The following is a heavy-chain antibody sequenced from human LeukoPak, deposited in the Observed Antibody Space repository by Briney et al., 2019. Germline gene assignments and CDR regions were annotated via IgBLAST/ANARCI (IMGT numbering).Heavy chain of an antibody. CDR1: GGSISSSSYN. D-gene: IGHD3-3*01. Sequence: SETLSLTCTVSGGSISSSSYNLGWIRQPPGKGLEWIGSIYYSGSTYYNPSLKSRVTISVDTSKNQFSLKLSSVTAADTAVYYCARHDWSGYPGRAFDYWGQGTLVTVSS. CDR2: IYYSGST. V-gene: IGHV4-39*01. CDR3: ARHDWSGYPGRAFDY. J-gene: IGHJ4*02.